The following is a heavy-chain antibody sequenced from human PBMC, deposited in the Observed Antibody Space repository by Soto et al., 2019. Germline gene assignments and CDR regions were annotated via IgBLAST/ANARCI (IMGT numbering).Heavy chain of an antibody. CDR3: ARGETADFWSGYSQYYYYGMDV. CDR1: GFTFSSYA. CDR2: ISYDGSNK. J-gene: IGHJ6*02. V-gene: IGHV3-30-3*01. Sequence: GGSLRLSCAASGFTFSSYAIHWVRQAPGKGLEWVAVISYDGSNKYYADSVKGRFTISRDNSKNTLYLQMNSLRAEDTAVYYCARGETADFWSGYSQYYYYGMDVWGQGTTVTVSS. D-gene: IGHD3-3*01.